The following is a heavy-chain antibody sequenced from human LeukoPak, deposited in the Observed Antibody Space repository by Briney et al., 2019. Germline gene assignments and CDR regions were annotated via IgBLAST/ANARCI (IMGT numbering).Heavy chain of an antibody. D-gene: IGHD3-9*01. J-gene: IGHJ4*02. Sequence: GGSLRLSCAASGFIFSKYAMHWVRQAPGKGLEWLTFIHSNGNTRYYGDSVRGRFSVSRDNSKNTVYLQLNSLRPDDTAMYYCAKDKGKYTLTGYYLDSWGQGILVTVSS. CDR3: AKDKGKYTLTGYYLDS. CDR2: IHSNGNTR. V-gene: IGHV3-30*02. CDR1: GFIFSKYA.